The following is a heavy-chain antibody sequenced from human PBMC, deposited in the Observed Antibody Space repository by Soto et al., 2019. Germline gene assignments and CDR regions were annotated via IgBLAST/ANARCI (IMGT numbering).Heavy chain of an antibody. CDR3: ASDPYYYASGF. J-gene: IGHJ4*02. V-gene: IGHV3-48*03. CDR1: GFTFSSYE. D-gene: IGHD3-10*01. Sequence: EVQLVESGGGLVQPGGSLRLSCAASGFTFSSYEMNWVRQAPGKGLEWVSYISSSGSTIYYADSVKGRFTISRDNAKNSLYLQMNSLRAEDTAVYYCASDPYYYASGFWGQGTLVTVSS. CDR2: ISSSGSTI.